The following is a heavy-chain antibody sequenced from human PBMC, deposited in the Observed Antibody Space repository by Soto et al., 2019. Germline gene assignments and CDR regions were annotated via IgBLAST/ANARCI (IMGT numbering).Heavy chain of an antibody. Sequence: GSLRLSCAASGFSFSDYYMSWIRQAPGKGLEWVSCISSSSTNTNYADSVKGRFTVSRDNAKNTLYLQMNSLRVEDTAVYYCAKLRYFDWSSYNWIEYRGQGTPVTVSS. V-gene: IGHV3-11*03. CDR2: ISSSSTNT. CDR1: GFSFSDYY. CDR3: AKLRYFDWSSYNWIEY. J-gene: IGHJ5*01. D-gene: IGHD3-9*01.